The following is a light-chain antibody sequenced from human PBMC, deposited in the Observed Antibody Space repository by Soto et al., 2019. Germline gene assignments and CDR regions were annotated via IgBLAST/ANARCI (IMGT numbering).Light chain of an antibody. J-gene: IGLJ1*01. CDR2: DVS. CDR1: SSDVGGYNY. V-gene: IGLV2-14*01. Sequence: QSVLTQPASVSGSPGQSITISCTGTSSDVGGYNYVSWYQQHPGKAPKLMIYDVSNRPSGLSNRFSGSKSGNTASLTTSGLQAEDEADYYCSSYTSSSTLYVFGTGTKLTVL. CDR3: SSYTSSSTLYV.